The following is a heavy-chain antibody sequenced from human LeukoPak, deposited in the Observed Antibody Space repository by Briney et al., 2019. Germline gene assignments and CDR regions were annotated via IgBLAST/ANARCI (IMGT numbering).Heavy chain of an antibody. J-gene: IGHJ4*02. CDR1: GYTFTGYD. D-gene: IGHD3-10*01. CDR2: INPNSGGT. V-gene: IGHV1-2*02. Sequence: ASVKVSCKASGYTFTGYDMHWVRQAPGQGLEWMGWINPNSGGTNYAQKFQGRVTMTRDTSISTAYMELSRLRSDDTAVYYCARGLRGSGSYYSLVYWGQGTLVTVSS. CDR3: ARGLRGSGSYYSLVY.